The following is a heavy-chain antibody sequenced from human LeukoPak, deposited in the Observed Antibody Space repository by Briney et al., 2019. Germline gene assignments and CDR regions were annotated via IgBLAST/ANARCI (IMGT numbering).Heavy chain of an antibody. D-gene: IGHD6-19*01. CDR1: GFTFSDYY. CDR2: IGSSGSTI. Sequence: GGSLRLSCAASGFTFSDYYMSWIRQAPGKGLEWVSYIGSSGSTIYYADSVKGRFTISRDNAKNSLYLQMNSLRDEDTAVYYCARDLEAVAGYFDYWGQGTLVTVSS. V-gene: IGHV3-11*01. CDR3: ARDLEAVAGYFDY. J-gene: IGHJ4*02.